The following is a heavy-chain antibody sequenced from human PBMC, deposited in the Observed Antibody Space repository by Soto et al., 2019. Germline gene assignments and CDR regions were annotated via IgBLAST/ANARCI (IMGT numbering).Heavy chain of an antibody. D-gene: IGHD3-10*01. CDR1: GGSISSGGYH. V-gene: IGHV4-31*03. CDR2: ISYSGST. J-gene: IGHJ4*02. Sequence: NPSETLSLTCTVSGGSISSGGYHWSWIRQHPGKGLEWIGYISYSGSTYYNPSLKSRLTISVDTSKNQFSLKLSSVTAADTAVYYCARVGVTMVRGVISNYFDYWGQGTLVTVSS. CDR3: ARVGVTMVRGVISNYFDY.